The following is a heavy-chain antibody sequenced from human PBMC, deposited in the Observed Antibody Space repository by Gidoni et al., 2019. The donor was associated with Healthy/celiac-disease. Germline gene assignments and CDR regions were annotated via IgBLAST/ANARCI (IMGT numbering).Heavy chain of an antibody. Sequence: QVQLVQSGAEVKKPGASVKVSCKASGYTFTGYSMHWVRQAPGQGLEWMGWINPNSGGTNYAQKFQGWVTMTRDTSISTACMELSRLRSDDTAVYYCARRGAGYCSSTSCYHDAFDIWGQGTMVTVSS. V-gene: IGHV1-2*04. D-gene: IGHD2-2*01. CDR3: ARRGAGYCSSTSCYHDAFDI. CDR2: INPNSGGT. CDR1: GYTFTGYS. J-gene: IGHJ3*02.